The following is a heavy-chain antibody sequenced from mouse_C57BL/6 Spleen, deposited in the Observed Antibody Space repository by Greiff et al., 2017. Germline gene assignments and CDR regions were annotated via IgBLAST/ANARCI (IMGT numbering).Heavy chain of an antibody. CDR2: INYDGSST. D-gene: IGHD1-1*01. CDR1: GFTFSDYY. V-gene: IGHV5-16*01. Sequence: EVKLVESEGGLVQPGSSMKLSCTASGFTFSDYYMAWVRQVPEKGLEWVANINYDGSSTYYLDSLKSRFIISRDNAKNILYLQMSSLKSEDTATYYCAREPFYYYGSSYWYFDVWGTGTTVTVSS. J-gene: IGHJ1*03. CDR3: AREPFYYYGSSYWYFDV.